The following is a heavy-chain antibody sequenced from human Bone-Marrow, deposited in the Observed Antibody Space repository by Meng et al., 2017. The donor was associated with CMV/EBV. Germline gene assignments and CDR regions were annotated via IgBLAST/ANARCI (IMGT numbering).Heavy chain of an antibody. CDR3: VPYRTSSYWFGP. V-gene: IGHV1-2*02. Sequence: ASVKVSCKASGYTFTGYYMHWVRQAPGQGLEWMGWINPNSGGTNYAQNFQGRVTMTRDTSISTVYMDLNSLTSDDTAIYYCVPYRTSSYWFGPCGQGTRVTVSS. D-gene: IGHD3-16*01. CDR2: INPNSGGT. CDR1: GYTFTGYY. J-gene: IGHJ5*02.